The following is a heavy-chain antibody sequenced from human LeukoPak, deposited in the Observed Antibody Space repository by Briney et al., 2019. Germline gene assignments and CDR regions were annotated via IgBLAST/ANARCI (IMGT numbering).Heavy chain of an antibody. V-gene: IGHV3-48*01. Sequence: GGTLRLSCAASGFTFSSYSMNLVRQAPGKGLEWVSKITSRSSTIHYADSLRGRFTISRDNAKNSLYGLLNSLRAEVMAVCCCVSVAPDSYGYVNCLDYWSEGTLVTVSS. J-gene: IGHJ4*02. CDR1: GFTFSSYS. CDR3: VSVAPDSYGYVNCLDY. CDR2: ITSRSSTI. D-gene: IGHD5-18*01.